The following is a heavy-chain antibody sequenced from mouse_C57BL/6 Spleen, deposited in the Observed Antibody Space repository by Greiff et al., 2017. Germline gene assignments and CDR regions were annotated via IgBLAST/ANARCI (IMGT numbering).Heavy chain of an antibody. D-gene: IGHD2-4*01. Sequence: VQLVESGAELAKPGASVKLSCKASGYTFTSYWMHWVKQRPGQGLEWIGYINPSSGYTKYNQKFKDKATLTADKSSSTAYMQLSSLTYEDSAVYYCARSTMITTWYFDVWGTGTTVTVSS. J-gene: IGHJ1*03. CDR3: ARSTMITTWYFDV. CDR1: GYTFTSYW. V-gene: IGHV1-7*01. CDR2: INPSSGYT.